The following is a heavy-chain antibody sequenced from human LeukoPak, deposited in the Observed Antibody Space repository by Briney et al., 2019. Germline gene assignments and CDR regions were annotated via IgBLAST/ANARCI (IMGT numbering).Heavy chain of an antibody. CDR1: GGSISSSY. D-gene: IGHD2-2*01. V-gene: IGHV4-59*01. Sequence: SETLSLTCTVSGGSISSSYWSWIRQPPGKGLEWIGYIYSSGNTNYNPSLKSRVTISVDTSKNQFSLRLYSVTAADTAVYFCARGLPLDIVVVAAALGGAFDIWGQGTMVTVSS. J-gene: IGHJ3*02. CDR3: ARGLPLDIVVVAAALGGAFDI. CDR2: IYSSGNT.